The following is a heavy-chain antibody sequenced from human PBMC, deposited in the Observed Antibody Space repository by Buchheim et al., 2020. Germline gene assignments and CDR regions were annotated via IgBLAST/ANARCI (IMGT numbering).Heavy chain of an antibody. CDR3: ARSHTFDY. CDR2: ISSGSTI. CDR1: GFTFSDHY. J-gene: IGHJ4*02. Sequence: VQLVESGGGLVKPGGSLRLSCAASGFTFSDHYMSWIRQAPGKGLEWVAYISSGSTIYYADSVKGRFTIPRENAKNSLYLQMNSLRAEDTAVYYCARSHTFDYWGQGTL. V-gene: IGHV3-11*01.